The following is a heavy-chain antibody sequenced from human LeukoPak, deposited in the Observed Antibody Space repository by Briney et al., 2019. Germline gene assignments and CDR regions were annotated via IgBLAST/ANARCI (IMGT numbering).Heavy chain of an antibody. CDR1: GGSISSYY. CDR2: IYYSGST. Sequence: SETLSLTCTVSGGSISSYYWSWIRQPPGKGLEWIGYIYYSGSTNYNPSLKSRGTISVDTSKSQFSLKLSSVTAADTAVYYCARLTNMEKDVTPTYYMDVWGKGTTVTVSS. J-gene: IGHJ6*03. CDR3: ARLTNMEKDVTPTYYMDV. V-gene: IGHV4-59*01. D-gene: IGHD2-8*01.